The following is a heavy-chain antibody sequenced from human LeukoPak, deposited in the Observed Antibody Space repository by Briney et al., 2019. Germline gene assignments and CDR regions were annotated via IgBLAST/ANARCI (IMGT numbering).Heavy chain of an antibody. CDR2: MNPNSGNT. CDR3: ATADPIVIPRADYYYYGMDV. Sequence: ASVKVSCKASGYTFTSYEIHWVRQATGQGLEWMGWMNPNSGNTGYAQKFQGRVTMTRSTSISTAYMELSSLRSEDTAVYYCATADPIVIPRADYYYYGMDVWGQGTTVTVSS. J-gene: IGHJ6*02. D-gene: IGHD3-22*01. V-gene: IGHV1-8*01. CDR1: GYTFTSYE.